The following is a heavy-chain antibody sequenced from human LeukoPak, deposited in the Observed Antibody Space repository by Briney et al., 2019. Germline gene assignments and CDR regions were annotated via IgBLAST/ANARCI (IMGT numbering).Heavy chain of an antibody. D-gene: IGHD4-11*01. CDR1: GFTFSSYW. CDR2: IKQDGSEK. CDR3: ARRATLTYYGMDV. V-gene: IGHV3-7*04. Sequence: GGSLRLSCAASGFTFSSYWMSWVRQAPGKGLEWVANIKQDGSEKYYVDSVKGRFTISRDNAKNLLYLQMNSLRAEDTAVYYCARRATLTYYGMDVWGQGTTVTVSS. J-gene: IGHJ6*02.